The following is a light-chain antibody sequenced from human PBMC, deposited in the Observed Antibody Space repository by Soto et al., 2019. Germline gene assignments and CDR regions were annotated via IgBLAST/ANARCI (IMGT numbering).Light chain of an antibody. Sequence: QSALTQPAAVTGSXGQSITISCTGTSSDVGSYNLVSWYQQHPGKAPKLMIYEVSKRPSGVSNRFSGSKSGNTASLTISGLQAEDEADYYCCSYAGSSTYVFGTGTKVTVL. CDR1: SSDVGSYNL. V-gene: IGLV2-23*02. CDR3: CSYAGSSTYV. J-gene: IGLJ1*01. CDR2: EVS.